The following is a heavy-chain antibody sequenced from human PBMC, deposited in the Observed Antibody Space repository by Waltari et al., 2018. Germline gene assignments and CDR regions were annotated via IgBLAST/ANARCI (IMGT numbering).Heavy chain of an antibody. D-gene: IGHD3-10*01. CDR1: GGSISTSTHS. J-gene: IGHJ4*02. V-gene: IGHV4-39*02. Sequence: HLQLKESGPRLVKSSETLSLTCPISGGSISTSTHSLAWIRQTPGKGAEWIGSVSYNGNAYYKPSLESRVTMSVDRSKNHFSLDLESVTTPDTSIYFCARSFGGSGSYKFDYWGQGILVTVSS. CDR2: VSYNGNA. CDR3: ARSFGGSGSYKFDY.